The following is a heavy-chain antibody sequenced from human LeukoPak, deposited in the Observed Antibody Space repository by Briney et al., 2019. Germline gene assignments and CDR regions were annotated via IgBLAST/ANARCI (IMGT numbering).Heavy chain of an antibody. D-gene: IGHD3-10*01. CDR2: TDTSGSYI. Sequence: KPGGSLRLSCASSGFTFSNYGMYLLRQAPGKRLELVSFTDTSGSYIYYGHSVEGRFTISRYNDKILLFLQMNGLRAEDTALYYCARGRSITLLRGVAMSDGFDIWGQGAMVAVSS. J-gene: IGHJ3*02. V-gene: IGHV3-21*06. CDR1: GFTFSNYG. CDR3: ARGRSITLLRGVAMSDGFDI.